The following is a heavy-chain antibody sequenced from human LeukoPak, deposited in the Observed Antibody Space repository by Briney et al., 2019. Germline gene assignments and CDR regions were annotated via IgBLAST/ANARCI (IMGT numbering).Heavy chain of an antibody. V-gene: IGHV3-33*01. CDR1: GFTFSSYG. CDR2: IWYDGSNK. Sequence: PGRSLRLSCAASGFTFSSYGMPWVRQAPGKGLEWVAVIWYDGSNKYYADSVKGRFTISRDNSKDTLYLQMNSLRAEDTAVYYCARDSGYFDYWGQGTLVTVSS. J-gene: IGHJ4*02. CDR3: ARDSGYFDY. D-gene: IGHD6-25*01.